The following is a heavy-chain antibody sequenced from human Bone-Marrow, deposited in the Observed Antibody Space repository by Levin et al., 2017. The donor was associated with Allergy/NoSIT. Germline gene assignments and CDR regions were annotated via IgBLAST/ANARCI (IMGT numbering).Heavy chain of an antibody. CDR2: ITGGGFDT. Sequence: GGSLRLSCAASGFIFSDYAMTWVRQAPGKGLEWVSVITGGGFDTYYADSVKGRFTVSRDNSKNTLYLQLNSLRAEDTAVYYCAKKQGGTSGFSFDVWGQGTMVTVSS. D-gene: IGHD1-1*01. CDR3: AKKQGGTSGFSFDV. J-gene: IGHJ3*01. CDR1: GFIFSDYA. V-gene: IGHV3-23*01.